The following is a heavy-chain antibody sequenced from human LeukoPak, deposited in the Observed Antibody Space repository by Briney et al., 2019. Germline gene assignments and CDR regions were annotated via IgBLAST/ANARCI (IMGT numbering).Heavy chain of an antibody. Sequence: ASVKVSCKASGYTFNAYYMHWVRQAPGQRPEWVGWINPNSAGTNYAQKFQARVTVTRDTSISTTFMELSGLRSDDAAVYHCARGLGDFDGDGHTNPFDYWGQGTLVTVSS. D-gene: IGHD2-21*01. V-gene: IGHV1-2*02. CDR3: ARGLGDFDGDGHTNPFDY. CDR2: INPNSAGT. J-gene: IGHJ4*02. CDR1: GYTFNAYY.